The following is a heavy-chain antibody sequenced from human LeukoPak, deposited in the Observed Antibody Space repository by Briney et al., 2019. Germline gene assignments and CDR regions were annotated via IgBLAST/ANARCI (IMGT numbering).Heavy chain of an antibody. D-gene: IGHD6-19*01. CDR1: GGTFSSYA. V-gene: IGHV1-69*05. CDR2: IIPILGTA. CDR3: ARDFNVAGISFGWFDP. J-gene: IGHJ5*02. Sequence: ASVKVSCKASGGTFSSYAISWVRQAPGQGLEWMGGIIPILGTANYAQKFQGRVTITTDESTSTAYMELSSLRSEDTAVYYCARDFNVAGISFGWFDPWGQGTLVTVSS.